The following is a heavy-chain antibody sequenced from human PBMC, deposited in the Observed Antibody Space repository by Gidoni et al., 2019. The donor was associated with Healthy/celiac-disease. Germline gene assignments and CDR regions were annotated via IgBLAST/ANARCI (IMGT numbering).Heavy chain of an antibody. V-gene: IGHV1-8*01. CDR3: ARRIYDLWSGHLDY. CDR2: MNPNSGNT. CDR1: GYTFTSYD. D-gene: IGHD3-3*01. J-gene: IGHJ4*02. Sequence: QVQLVQSGAEVKKPGASVKVSCKASGYTFTSYDINWVRQDTGHGLEWMGWMNPNSGNTGYAQKFQGRVTMTRNNSISTAYMELSGLRSEDKAVYYCARRIYDLWSGHLDYWGQGTLVTVSS.